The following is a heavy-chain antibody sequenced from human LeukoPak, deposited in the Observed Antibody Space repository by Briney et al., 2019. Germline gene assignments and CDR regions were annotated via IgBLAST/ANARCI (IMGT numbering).Heavy chain of an antibody. D-gene: IGHD6-13*01. CDR2: IYYSGST. CDR1: GGSISSYY. V-gene: IGHV4-59*08. Sequence: SETLSLTCTVSGGSISSYYWSWIRQPPGKGLEWIGYIYYSGSTNYNPSLKSRVTISVDTSKNQFSLKLSSVAAADTAVYYCARGRIEAAGILDYWGQGTLVTVSS. CDR3: ARGRIEAAGILDY. J-gene: IGHJ4*02.